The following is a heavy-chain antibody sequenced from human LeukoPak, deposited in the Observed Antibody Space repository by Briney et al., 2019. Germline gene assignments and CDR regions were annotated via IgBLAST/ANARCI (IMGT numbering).Heavy chain of an antibody. CDR1: GYTFTGYH. Sequence: ASVKVSCKASGYTFTGYHVHWVRQAPGQRLEWLGWSNPNSGGTNYAQKFQGRVTMTRDASISTAYMELSRLRSDDTAVYYCAIPYYYDSSSYRPPYFDHWGQGTLVTVSS. CDR3: AIPYYYDSSSYRPPYFDH. CDR2: SNPNSGGT. J-gene: IGHJ4*02. D-gene: IGHD3-22*01. V-gene: IGHV1-2*02.